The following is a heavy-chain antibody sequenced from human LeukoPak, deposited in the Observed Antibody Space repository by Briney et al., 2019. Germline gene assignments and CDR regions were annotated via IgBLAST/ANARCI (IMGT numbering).Heavy chain of an antibody. CDR3: ARDFGYYGSGTPVGDY. D-gene: IGHD3-10*01. Sequence: GASVKVSCKASGYTFTGYYMHWVRQAPGQGLEWMGWISAYNGNTNYAQKLQGRVTMTTDTSTSTAYMELRSLRSDNTAVYYCARDFGYYGSGTPVGDYWGQGTLVTVSS. CDR1: GYTFTGYY. CDR2: ISAYNGNT. V-gene: IGHV1-18*04. J-gene: IGHJ4*02.